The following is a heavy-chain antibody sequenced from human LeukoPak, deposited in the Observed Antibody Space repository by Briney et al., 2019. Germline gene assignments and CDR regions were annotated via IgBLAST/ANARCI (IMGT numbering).Heavy chain of an antibody. V-gene: IGHV4-4*02. CDR2: ISHDGTT. CDR1: GGSIDITNY. D-gene: IGHD3-16*01. Sequence: SETLSLTCGVSGGSIDITNYWSWVRQAPGKGLEWIGEISHDGTTNYRPSLRSRVAMSFDRANNQFSLSLTSVTAADTAVYYCARLGRDLGVYWGQGTLVTVSS. J-gene: IGHJ4*02. CDR3: ARLGRDLGVY.